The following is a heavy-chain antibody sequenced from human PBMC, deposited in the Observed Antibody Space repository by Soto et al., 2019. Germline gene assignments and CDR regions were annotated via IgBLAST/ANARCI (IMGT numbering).Heavy chain of an antibody. Sequence: QVQLQQWGAGLLKPSETLSLTCAVYGGSFSGYYWSWIRQPPGKGLEWIGEINHSGSTNYNPSLKSRVTISVDTSKNQFSLKLSSVTAADTAVYYCALVAVAGRGGFDYWGQGTLVTVSS. CDR2: INHSGST. J-gene: IGHJ4*02. CDR1: GGSFSGYY. V-gene: IGHV4-34*01. CDR3: ALVAVAGRGGFDY. D-gene: IGHD6-19*01.